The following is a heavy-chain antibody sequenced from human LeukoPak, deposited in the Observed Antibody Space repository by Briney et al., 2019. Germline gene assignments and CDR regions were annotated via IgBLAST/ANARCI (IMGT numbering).Heavy chain of an antibody. CDR3: ARGSFYYDSSGPGDF. J-gene: IGHJ4*02. D-gene: IGHD3-22*01. CDR2: INHSGST. CDR1: GGSFSGYY. Sequence: SETLSLTCAVYGGSFSGYYWSWIRQPPGKGLEWIGEINHSGSTNYSPSLKSRVTISLDTSKNQFSLKLSPVTAADTAVYYCARGSFYYDSSGPGDFWGQGTLVTVSS. V-gene: IGHV4-34*01.